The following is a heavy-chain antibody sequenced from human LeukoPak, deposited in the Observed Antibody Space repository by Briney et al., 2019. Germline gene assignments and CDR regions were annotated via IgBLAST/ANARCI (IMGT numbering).Heavy chain of an antibody. Sequence: ASVKVSCKASGYTFSSYGIIWVRQAPGQGLQWMGWVSPFNGNTDYAPKLQGRVTMTTDTSTTTAYMGLRSLTSDDTAVYYCARRGVSCAHSDFWGQGTLVTVSS. J-gene: IGHJ4*02. CDR3: ARRGVSCAHSDF. CDR2: VSPFNGNT. D-gene: IGHD2-8*01. V-gene: IGHV1-18*01. CDR1: GYTFSSYG.